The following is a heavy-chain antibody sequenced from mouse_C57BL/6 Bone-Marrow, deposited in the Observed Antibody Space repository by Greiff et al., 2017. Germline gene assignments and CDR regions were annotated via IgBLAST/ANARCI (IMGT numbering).Heavy chain of an antibody. CDR2: ISSGGSYT. CDR1: GFTFSSYG. J-gene: IGHJ3*01. CDR3: ARRGTGRGFAY. Sequence: EVKLMESGGDLVKPGGSLKLSCAASGFTFSSYGMSWVRQTPDKRLEWVATISSGGSYTYYPDSVKGRFTISRDNAKNTLYLQRSSLKSEDTAMYYCARRGTGRGFAYWGQGTLVTVSA. V-gene: IGHV5-6*02. D-gene: IGHD4-1*01.